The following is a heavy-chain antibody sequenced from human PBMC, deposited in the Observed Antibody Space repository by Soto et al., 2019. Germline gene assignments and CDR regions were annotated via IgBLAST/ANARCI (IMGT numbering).Heavy chain of an antibody. D-gene: IGHD1-26*01. CDR3: ARRPWDPEGYYYGMDV. Sequence: QAQLVQSGAEVKKPGASVKVSCKASGYTFTSYGISWVRQAPGQGLEWMGWISAYNGNTNYAQKLQGRVTMTTDTSRSTADMELRSLRSDDTAVYYCARRPWDPEGYYYGMDVWSQGTTVTVSS. J-gene: IGHJ6*02. CDR1: GYTFTSYG. V-gene: IGHV1-18*01. CDR2: ISAYNGNT.